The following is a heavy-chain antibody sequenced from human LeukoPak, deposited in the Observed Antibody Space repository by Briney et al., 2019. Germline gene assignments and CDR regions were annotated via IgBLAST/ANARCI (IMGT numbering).Heavy chain of an antibody. V-gene: IGHV3-30-3*01. CDR2: ISYDGSNK. CDR1: GFTFSSSA. D-gene: IGHD6-19*01. Sequence: GRSLRLSCAASGFTFSSSAMHWVRQAPDKGLEWVAVISYDGSNKYYADSVKGRFTISRDNSKNTLYLQMNSLRADDTAVYYCARDRDSSGWYEGFDYWGQGTLVTVSS. CDR3: ARDRDSSGWYEGFDY. J-gene: IGHJ4*02.